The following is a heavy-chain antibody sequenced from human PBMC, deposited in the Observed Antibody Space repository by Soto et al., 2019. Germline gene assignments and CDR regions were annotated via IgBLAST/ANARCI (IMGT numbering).Heavy chain of an antibody. CDR2: IDPSDSQT. CDR3: ARQIYDSDTGPNFQYYFDS. V-gene: IGHV5-10-1*01. D-gene: IGHD3-22*01. CDR1: GYSFAGYW. J-gene: IGHJ4*02. Sequence: GESLKISCKGSGYSFAGYWIAWVRQKPGKGLEWMGRIDPSDSQTYYSPSFRGHVTISATKSITTVFLQWSSLRASDTAMYYCARQIYDSDTGPNFQYYFDSWGQGTPVTVSS.